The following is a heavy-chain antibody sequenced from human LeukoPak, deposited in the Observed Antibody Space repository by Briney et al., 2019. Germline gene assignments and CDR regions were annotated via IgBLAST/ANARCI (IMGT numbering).Heavy chain of an antibody. V-gene: IGHV3-30*18. CDR3: AKDPSLVGGSGYFDY. CDR2: ISYDGSNK. Sequence: GRSLRLSSAASGFTFSSYGMHWVRQAPGKGLEWVAVISYDGSNKYYADSVKGRFTISRDNSKNTLYLQMNSLRAEDTAVYYCAKDPSLVGGSGYFDYWGQGTLVTVSS. D-gene: IGHD3-22*01. J-gene: IGHJ4*02. CDR1: GFTFSSYG.